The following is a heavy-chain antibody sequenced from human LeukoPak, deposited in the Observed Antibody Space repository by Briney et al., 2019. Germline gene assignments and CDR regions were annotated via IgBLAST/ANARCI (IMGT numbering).Heavy chain of an antibody. Sequence: SETLSLTCTVSGGSISSSYWSWIRQPAGKGLEWIGRIYTSGSTNYNPSLTSRVTMSVDTSKNQFSLKLSSVTAADTAVYYCARASPTTRDAFDIWGQGTMVTVSS. D-gene: IGHD4-17*01. CDR2: IYTSGST. CDR3: ARASPTTRDAFDI. CDR1: GGSISSSY. J-gene: IGHJ3*02. V-gene: IGHV4-4*07.